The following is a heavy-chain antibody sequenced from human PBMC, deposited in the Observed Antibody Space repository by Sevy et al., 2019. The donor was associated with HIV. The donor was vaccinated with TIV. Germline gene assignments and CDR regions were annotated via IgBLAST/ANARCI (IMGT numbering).Heavy chain of an antibody. CDR1: GGSLSGYY. CDR3: ARIGLVRGPRPYGLDV. J-gene: IGHJ6*02. CDR2: ISHSGTT. Sequence: SETLSLTCAVYGGSLSGYYWSWVRQSPGGGLEWIGEISHSGTTNYNPSLKSRASISVDTSKNQFSLKLRSVTAADTATLYCARIGLVRGPRPYGLDVWGQGTTVTVSS. D-gene: IGHD3-10*01. V-gene: IGHV4-34*01.